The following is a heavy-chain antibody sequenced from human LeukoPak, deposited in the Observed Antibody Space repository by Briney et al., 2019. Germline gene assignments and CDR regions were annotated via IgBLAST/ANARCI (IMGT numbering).Heavy chain of an antibody. J-gene: IGHJ4*02. Sequence: SETLSLTCTVSTYSISSSYCWGWIRQPPDKGLEWIGIIYHSGSTYYNPSLKSRVTISVDTSKNQFSLKLNSVTAADTAVYYCARVESGYDSWVDYWGQGTLVTVSS. CDR3: ARVESGYDSWVDY. D-gene: IGHD5-12*01. CDR1: TYSISSSYC. V-gene: IGHV4-38-2*02. CDR2: IYHSGST.